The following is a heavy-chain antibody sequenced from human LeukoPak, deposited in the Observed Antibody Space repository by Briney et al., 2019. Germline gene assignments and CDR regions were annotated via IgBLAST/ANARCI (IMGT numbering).Heavy chain of an antibody. Sequence: GGSLRLSCAASGFSFSVYAMHWVRQAPGKGLEWVAAILYDGTNKYHADSVKGRFIISRDNSKNTLYLQMNSLRTEDAAVYYCARSHSSSWSIPDYWGQKTLVTVSS. J-gene: IGHJ4*02. V-gene: IGHV3-30-3*01. CDR2: ILYDGTNK. D-gene: IGHD6-13*01. CDR3: ARSHSSSWSIPDY. CDR1: GFSFSVYA.